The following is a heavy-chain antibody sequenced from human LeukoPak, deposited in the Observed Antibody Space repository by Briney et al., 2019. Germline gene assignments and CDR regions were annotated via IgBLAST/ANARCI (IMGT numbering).Heavy chain of an antibody. CDR3: ATQDLDY. CDR2: INSDGSST. V-gene: IGHV3-74*01. Sequence: GGSLRLSCAASGFTFSDYWMHWVRQPPGKEPVWVSRINSDGSSTSYAGSVEGRFSISRDNTKNTMYLQMSSLRAEDTAVYYCATQDLDYWGQGTLVTVSS. CDR1: GFTFSDYW. J-gene: IGHJ4*02.